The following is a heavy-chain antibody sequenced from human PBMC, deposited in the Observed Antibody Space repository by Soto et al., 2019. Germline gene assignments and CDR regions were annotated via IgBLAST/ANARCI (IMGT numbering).Heavy chain of an antibody. J-gene: IGHJ4*02. V-gene: IGHV1-69*06. D-gene: IGHD5-12*01. CDR3: AREYVATSSPFDY. Sequence: SVKVSCKASGGTFSSYAISWVRQAPGQGLEWMGGIIPIFGTANYAQKFQGRVTITADKSTSTAYMELSSLRSEDTAVYYCAREYVATSSPFDYWGQGTLVTVSS. CDR1: GGTFSSYA. CDR2: IIPIFGTA.